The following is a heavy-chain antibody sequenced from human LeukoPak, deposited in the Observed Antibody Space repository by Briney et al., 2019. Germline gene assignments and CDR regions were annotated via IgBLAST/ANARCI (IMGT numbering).Heavy chain of an antibody. V-gene: IGHV3-43D*03. Sequence: GGSLRLSCAASGFTFDDYAMHWVRQAPGKGLEWVSLISWDGGRTYYADSVKGRFTISRDNSKNSLYLQMNNLRTEDTALYYCAKDIRYCSGGSCYSQGTSPDYWGQGTLVTVSS. J-gene: IGHJ4*02. D-gene: IGHD2-15*01. CDR3: AKDIRYCSGGSCYSQGTSPDY. CDR1: GFTFDDYA. CDR2: ISWDGGRT.